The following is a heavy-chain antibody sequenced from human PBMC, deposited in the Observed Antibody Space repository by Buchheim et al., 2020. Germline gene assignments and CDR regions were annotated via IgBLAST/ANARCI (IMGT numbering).Heavy chain of an antibody. D-gene: IGHD2-15*01. CDR3: ARCSGASCYHPIDY. Sequence: QVQLQESGPGLVKPSETLSLTCTVSGGSISTYYWSWIRQPPGKGLEWIGCIYYSGSTNYNPSLKSRATISVDTSKNQFSLNLTSVTAADTDLYYCARCSGASCYHPIDYWGQGTL. CDR1: GGSISTYY. J-gene: IGHJ4*02. V-gene: IGHV4-59*01. CDR2: IYYSGST.